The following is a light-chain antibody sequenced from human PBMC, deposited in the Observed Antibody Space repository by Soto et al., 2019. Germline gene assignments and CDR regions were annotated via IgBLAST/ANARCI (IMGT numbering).Light chain of an antibody. V-gene: IGKV1-12*01. J-gene: IGKJ1*01. CDR3: QQADSFPWT. CDR2: SAS. Sequence: DIQRTPAPSSPSASAGDRRTNTCQTSKDISTSVAWYQQKPGKAPNLLIYSASALHRGVPSRFSGSGSGADFTLTVSSLQPEDSATYYCQQADSFPWTFGQGTKVDIK. CDR1: KDISTS.